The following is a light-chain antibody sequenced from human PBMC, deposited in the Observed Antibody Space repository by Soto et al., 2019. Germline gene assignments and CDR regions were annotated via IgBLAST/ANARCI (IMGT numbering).Light chain of an antibody. Sequence: DIQMTQSPSTLSASVGDRVTITCRASQSISSWLAWYQQKPGKAPKLLIYDASSLESGVPSRFSGSGSGTEINLTISRLPPDDFATYFCQQYYSYSLYTFGQGTKLEIK. V-gene: IGKV1-5*01. CDR1: QSISSW. CDR2: DAS. CDR3: QQYYSYSLYT. J-gene: IGKJ2*01.